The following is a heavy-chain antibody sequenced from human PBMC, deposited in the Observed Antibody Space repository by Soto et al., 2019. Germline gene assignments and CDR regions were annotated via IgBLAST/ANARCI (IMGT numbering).Heavy chain of an antibody. V-gene: IGHV4-4*07. CDR3: ARGPSSGWAGGADY. CDR2: IYTSGST. D-gene: IGHD6-19*01. Sequence: QVQLQESGPGLVKPSETLSLTCTVSGGSISSYYWSWIRQPAGKGLEWIGRIYTSGSTNYNPSLQSRVTMSVDTSKNQFSLKLSSVTAADTAVYYCARGPSSGWAGGADYWGQGTLVTVSS. CDR1: GGSISSYY. J-gene: IGHJ4*02.